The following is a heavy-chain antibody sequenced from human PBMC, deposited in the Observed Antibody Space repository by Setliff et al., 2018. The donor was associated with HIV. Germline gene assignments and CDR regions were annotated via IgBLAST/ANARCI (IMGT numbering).Heavy chain of an antibody. CDR3: ARDANFDY. Sequence: ALRLSCEASGFTFSAYAMYWVRQAPGLGLEWVALISYDGANEYYADSVQGQFTISRDSSKNTLYLQMNSLTTEDTAMYYCARDANFDYWGQGTLVTVSS. CDR1: GFTFSAYA. J-gene: IGHJ4*02. CDR2: ISYDGANE. V-gene: IGHV3-30*01.